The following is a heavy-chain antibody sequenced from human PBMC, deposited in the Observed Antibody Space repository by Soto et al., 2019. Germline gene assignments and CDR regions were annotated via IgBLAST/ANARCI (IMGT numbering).Heavy chain of an antibody. D-gene: IGHD3-10*01. CDR2: IWYDGSNK. CDR1: GFTFSSYG. Sequence: VGSLRLSCAASGFTFSSYGMHWVRQAPGKGLEWVAVIWYDGSNKYYADSVKGRFTISRDNSKNTLYLQMNSLRAEDTAVYYCAREEGYYGSGSYYHRAFDIWGQRTMVTVSS. V-gene: IGHV3-33*01. J-gene: IGHJ3*02. CDR3: AREEGYYGSGSYYHRAFDI.